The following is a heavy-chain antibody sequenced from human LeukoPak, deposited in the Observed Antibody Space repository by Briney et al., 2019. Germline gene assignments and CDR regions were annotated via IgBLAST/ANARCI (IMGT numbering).Heavy chain of an antibody. CDR2: IYHTESI. D-gene: IGHD6-19*01. CDR3: ARDMEGSGWYWFDP. J-gene: IGHJ5*02. V-gene: IGHV4-38-2*02. CDR1: GYSISSGYF. Sequence: PSETLSLTCTVSGYSISSGYFWAWVRQPPGKGPEWIGSIYHTESIYYNPSLESRVTISIDTSKNQFSLNLSSVTATDTAVYYCARDMEGSGWYWFDPWGQGTLVTVSS.